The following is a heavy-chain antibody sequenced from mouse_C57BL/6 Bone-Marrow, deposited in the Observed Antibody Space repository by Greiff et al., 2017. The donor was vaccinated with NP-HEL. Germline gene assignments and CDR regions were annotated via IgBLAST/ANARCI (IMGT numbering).Heavy chain of an antibody. J-gene: IGHJ4*01. CDR1: GYTFTDYY. CDR3: ARWSYYAMDY. Sequence: DVQLQESGPVLVKPGASVKMSCKASGYTFTDYYMNWVKQSHGKSLEWIGVINPYNGGTSYNQKFKGKATLTVDKSSSTAYMELNSLTSEDSAVYYCARWSYYAMDYWGQGTSVTVSS. V-gene: IGHV1-19*01. CDR2: INPYNGGT.